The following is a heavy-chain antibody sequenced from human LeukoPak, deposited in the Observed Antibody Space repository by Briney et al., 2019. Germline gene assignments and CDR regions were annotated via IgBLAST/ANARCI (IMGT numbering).Heavy chain of an antibody. Sequence: GGSLRLSCAASGFTFSWYSMNWVRQAPGKGLEWVSSINSGTGYTYYADSVKGRFTISRDNAKNSLYLQMNSLRAEDTAVYYCARDGPWGAVVLDAFDIWGQGTMVAVSS. CDR2: INSGTGYT. CDR1: GFTFSWYS. CDR3: ARDGPWGAVVLDAFDI. J-gene: IGHJ3*02. D-gene: IGHD4-23*01. V-gene: IGHV3-21*01.